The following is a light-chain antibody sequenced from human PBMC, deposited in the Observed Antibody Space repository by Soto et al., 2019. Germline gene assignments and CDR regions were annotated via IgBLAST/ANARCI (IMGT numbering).Light chain of an antibody. J-gene: IGKJ2*01. CDR1: QNISNY. CDR2: AAS. V-gene: IGKV1-27*01. Sequence: DIPMTQSPSSLSASVGDRVTITCRAHQNISNYLDWYQQKPGKVPELLIYAASTLRTGVQSRFSGSGSGTVFTLTINSLQPEDVATYYCQKYNSAPNTFGRGTRLEIK. CDR3: QKYNSAPNT.